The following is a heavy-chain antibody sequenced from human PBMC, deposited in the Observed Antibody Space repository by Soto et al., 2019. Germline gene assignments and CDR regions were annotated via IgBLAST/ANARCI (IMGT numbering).Heavy chain of an antibody. D-gene: IGHD6-19*01. J-gene: IGHJ4*02. CDR1: GFTFTSSA. CDR3: ARERGASSPFDY. CDR2: IVVGSGNT. Sequence: SVKVSCKASGFTFTSSAVQWVRQARGQRLEWIGWIVVGSGNTNYAQKFQERVTITRNTSISTAYMELSSLRSEDTAVYYCARERGASSPFDYWGQGTLVTVSS. V-gene: IGHV1-58*01.